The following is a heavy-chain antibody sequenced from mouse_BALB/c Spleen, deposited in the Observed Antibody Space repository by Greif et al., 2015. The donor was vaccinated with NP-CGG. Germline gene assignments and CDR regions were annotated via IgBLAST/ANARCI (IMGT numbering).Heavy chain of an antibody. J-gene: IGHJ2*01. D-gene: IGHD1-1*01. CDR3: ARHGSILDY. Sequence: VQLKESGAELVRPGALVKLSCKASGFNIKDYYMHWVKQRPEQGLEWIGWIDPENGNTIYDPKFQGKASITADTSSNTAYLQLSSLTSEDTAVYYCARHGSILDYWGQGTTLTVSS. V-gene: IGHV14-1*02. CDR2: IDPENGNT. CDR1: GFNIKDYY.